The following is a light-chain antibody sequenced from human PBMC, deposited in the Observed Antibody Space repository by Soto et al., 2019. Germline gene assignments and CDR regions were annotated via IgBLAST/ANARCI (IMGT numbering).Light chain of an antibody. CDR1: NSDIGDWNY. CDR2: EVN. J-gene: IGLJ1*01. Sequence: QSALTQPASVSGSPGQSIAISCTGANSDIGDWNYVSWYQQYPGKAPKVIIYEVNYRPSGVSYRFSGSKSGNTASLTISGLQAEDEADYYCSSFSSGTTLFVFGGGTKVTVL. CDR3: SSFSSGTTLFV. V-gene: IGLV2-14*01.